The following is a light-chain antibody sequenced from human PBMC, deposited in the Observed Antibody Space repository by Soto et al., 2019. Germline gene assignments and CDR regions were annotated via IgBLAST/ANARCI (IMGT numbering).Light chain of an antibody. J-gene: IGKJ5*01. CDR3: QQYYSTPIT. CDR1: QSLLHSNGYNY. CDR2: LGS. V-gene: IGKV2-28*01. Sequence: DIVMTQSPLSLPVTPGEPASISCRSSQSLLHSNGYNYLDWYLQKPGQSPQLLIYLGSNRASGVPDRFSGSGSGTDFTLTISSLQAEDVAVYYCQQYYSTPITFGQGTRLEIK.